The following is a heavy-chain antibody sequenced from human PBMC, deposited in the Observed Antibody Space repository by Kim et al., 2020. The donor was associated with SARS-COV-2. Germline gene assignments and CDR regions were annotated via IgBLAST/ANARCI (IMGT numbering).Heavy chain of an antibody. CDR1: GFTFSSYA. CDR2: ISGSGGST. CDR3: AKHNLGYCSGGSCYWYAFDI. Sequence: GGSLRLSCAASGFTFSSYAMSWVRQAPGKGLEWVSAISGSGGSTYYADSVKGRFTISRDNSKNTLYLQMNSLRAEDTAVYYCAKHNLGYCSGGSCYWYAFDIWGQGTMVTVSS. V-gene: IGHV3-23*01. D-gene: IGHD2-15*01. J-gene: IGHJ3*02.